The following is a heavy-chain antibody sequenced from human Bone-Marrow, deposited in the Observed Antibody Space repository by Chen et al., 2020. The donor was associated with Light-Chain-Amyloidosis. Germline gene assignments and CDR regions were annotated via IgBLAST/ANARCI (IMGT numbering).Heavy chain of an antibody. D-gene: IGHD3-16*02. CDR1: GFSFSNYA. J-gene: IGHJ4*02. CDR3: ARGGSRSTYD. V-gene: IGHV3-23*01. CDR2: AGSSCYT. Sequence: EVHLLESGGGLVQPGGSLRRSCAASGFSFSNYAMTWVRQAPGKGLEWVSIAGSSCYTYYADSVKGRFTISRDNSRNPLYLQMNSLRAEDTAIYYCARGGSRSTYDWGQGTLVTVSS.